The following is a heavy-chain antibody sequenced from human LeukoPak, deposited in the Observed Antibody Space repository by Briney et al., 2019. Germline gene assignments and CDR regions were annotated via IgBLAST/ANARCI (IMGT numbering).Heavy chain of an antibody. Sequence: PGGSLRLSCAASGFTFSDYYMSWIRQAPGKGLEWVSYISRSGSIVSYADSVKGRFTISRDNAKNSLHLQMSSLRVEDTAVYYCARGDDFSGDYWGQGTLVTVSS. CDR2: ISRSGSIV. CDR3: ARGDDFSGDY. CDR1: GFTFSDYY. D-gene: IGHD3-16*01. V-gene: IGHV3-11*04. J-gene: IGHJ4*02.